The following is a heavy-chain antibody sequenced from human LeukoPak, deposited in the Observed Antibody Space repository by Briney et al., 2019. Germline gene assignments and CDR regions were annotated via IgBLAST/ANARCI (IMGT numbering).Heavy chain of an antibody. J-gene: IGHJ4*02. CDR3: ARDPDYYDSSGIDH. CDR2: IIPILGIA. Sequence: SVKVSCKASGGTFSSYAISWVRQAPGQGLEWMGRIIPILGIANYAQKFQGRVTITADKSTSTAYMELSSLRSEDTAVYYCARDPDYYDSSGIDHWGQGTLVTVSS. D-gene: IGHD3-22*01. V-gene: IGHV1-69*04. CDR1: GGTFSSYA.